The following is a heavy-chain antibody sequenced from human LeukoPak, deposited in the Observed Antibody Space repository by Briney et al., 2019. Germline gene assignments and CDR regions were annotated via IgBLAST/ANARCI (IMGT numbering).Heavy chain of an antibody. CDR2: IIPIFGTA. CDR3: ARERAKRYYDYVWGSYRFDY. V-gene: IGHV1-69*13. Sequence: SVNVSCKASGGTFSSYAISWVRQAPGQGLEWMGGIIPIFGTANYAQKFQGRVTITADESTSTAYMELSSLRSEDTAVYYCARERAKRYYDYVWGSYRFDYWGQGTLVTVSS. CDR1: GGTFSSYA. J-gene: IGHJ4*02. D-gene: IGHD3-16*02.